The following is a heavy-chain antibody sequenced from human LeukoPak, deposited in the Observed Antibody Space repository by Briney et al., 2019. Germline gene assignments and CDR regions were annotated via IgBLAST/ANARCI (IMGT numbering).Heavy chain of an antibody. CDR1: GFTFSNYA. V-gene: IGHV3-23*01. D-gene: IGHD2-2*01. Sequence: GGSLRLSCAASGFTFSNYAMTWVRQAPGKGLEWVSGITDTGFATFYADSVRGRFTISRDNSRNTLYLQMDSLRAEDTAVYYCARAGFCSTTSCYNPFDYWGQGTRVTVSS. CDR3: ARAGFCSTTSCYNPFDY. J-gene: IGHJ4*02. CDR2: ITDTGFAT.